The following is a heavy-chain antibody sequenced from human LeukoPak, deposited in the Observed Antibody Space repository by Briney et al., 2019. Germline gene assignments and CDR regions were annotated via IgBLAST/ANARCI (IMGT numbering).Heavy chain of an antibody. CDR2: ISSSSSYI. Sequence: GGSLRLSCAASGFTFSSYSMNWVRQAPGKGLEWVSSISSSSSYIYYADSVKGRFTISRDNAKNSLYLQMNSLRAEDTAVYYCARTRYDILTGYYDFDYWGQGTLVTVSS. CDR1: GFTFSSYS. D-gene: IGHD3-9*01. J-gene: IGHJ4*02. V-gene: IGHV3-21*01. CDR3: ARTRYDILTGYYDFDY.